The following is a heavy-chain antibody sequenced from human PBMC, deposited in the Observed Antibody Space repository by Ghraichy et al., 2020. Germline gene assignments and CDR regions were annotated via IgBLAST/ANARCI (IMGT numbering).Heavy chain of an antibody. D-gene: IGHD6-13*01. CDR1: GGSFSGYY. CDR2: INHSGST. J-gene: IGHJ4*02. CDR3: ARGLPSIKGPMMSWRDY. V-gene: IGHV4-34*01. Sequence: SETLSLTCAVYGGSFSGYYWSWIRQPPGKGLEWIGEINHSGSTNYNPSLKSRVTISVDTSKNQLSLKLSSVTAADTAVYYCARGLPSIKGPMMSWRDYWGQGTLVTVSS.